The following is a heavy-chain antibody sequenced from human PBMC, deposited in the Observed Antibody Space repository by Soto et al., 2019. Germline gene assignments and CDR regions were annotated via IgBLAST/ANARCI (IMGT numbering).Heavy chain of an antibody. Sequence: QVQLLESGGGAVQPGRSLRLSCAASGFTFSSYAMHWVRQAPAKGLERVAVISYDGSNKYYADAVKVRFTISRDNSKNTLYLQMNSLRAEDTAVYYCARDLLVPAATFDYWGQGTLVTVSS. CDR3: ARDLLVPAATFDY. CDR1: GFTFSSYA. D-gene: IGHD2-2*01. J-gene: IGHJ4*02. V-gene: IGHV3-30-3*01. CDR2: ISYDGSNK.